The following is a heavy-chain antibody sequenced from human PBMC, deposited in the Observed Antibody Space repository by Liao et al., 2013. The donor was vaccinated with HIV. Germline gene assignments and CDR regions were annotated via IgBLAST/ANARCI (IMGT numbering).Heavy chain of an antibody. Sequence: QVQLQESGPGLVKPSETLSLTCTVSGGSISGYYWSWIRQPAGKGLEWIGRIYSSGSANYNPSLKSRVTMSVDTSKNQFSLKLSSVTAADTAVYYCARTDQYYDFWNGYENWFDPWAREPWSPSPQ. J-gene: IGHJ5*02. CDR2: IYSSGSA. D-gene: IGHD3-3*01. V-gene: IGHV4-4*07. CDR3: ARTDQYYDFWNGYENWFDP. CDR1: GGSISGYY.